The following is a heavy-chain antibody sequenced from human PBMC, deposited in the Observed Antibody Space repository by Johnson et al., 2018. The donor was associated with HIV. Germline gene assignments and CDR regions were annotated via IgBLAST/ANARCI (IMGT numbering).Heavy chain of an antibody. V-gene: IGHV3-30*04. CDR3: ASSSPRDAFDI. J-gene: IGHJ3*02. CDR2: ISYDGSNK. CDR1: GFTFSSYA. Sequence: QVQLVESGGGVVQPGRSLRLSCAASGFTFSSYAMHWVRQAPGKGLEWVAVISYDGSNKYYADSVKGRFTISRDNSKNTLYLQMNSLRAEDTAVYYCASSSPRDAFDIWGQGTMVTVSS.